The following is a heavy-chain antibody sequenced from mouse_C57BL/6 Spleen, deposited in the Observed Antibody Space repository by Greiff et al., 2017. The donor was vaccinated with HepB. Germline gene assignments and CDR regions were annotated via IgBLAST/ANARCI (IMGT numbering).Heavy chain of an antibody. Sequence: VQLQQSGAELAKPGASVKLSCKASGYTFTSYWMHWVKQRPGQGLEWIGYINPSSGYTKYNQKFKDKATLTADTSSNTAYLQLSSLTSEDTAVYYCARSGYYGRGAMDYWGQGTSVTVSS. CDR3: ARSGYYGRGAMDY. CDR1: GYTFTSYW. D-gene: IGHD1-1*01. CDR2: INPSSGYT. V-gene: IGHV1-7*01. J-gene: IGHJ4*01.